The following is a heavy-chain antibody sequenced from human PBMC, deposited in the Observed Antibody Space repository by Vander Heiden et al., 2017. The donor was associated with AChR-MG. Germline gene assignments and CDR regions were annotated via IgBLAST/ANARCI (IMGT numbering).Heavy chain of an antibody. V-gene: IGHV4-39*01. D-gene: IGHD6-19*01. Sequence: QLQLQQSGPGLVKPSEILSLTCTVSGGPVSSRSCHWGWIGQPPGKGLGWIGSIYYSGGTYYSPSLKSRVTISVDTSKNQFSLKLSAVTAADTAVYYCANCGSSGWRFDYWGQGTLVTVSS. J-gene: IGHJ4*02. CDR1: GGPVSSRSCH. CDR2: IYYSGGT. CDR3: ANCGSSGWRFDY.